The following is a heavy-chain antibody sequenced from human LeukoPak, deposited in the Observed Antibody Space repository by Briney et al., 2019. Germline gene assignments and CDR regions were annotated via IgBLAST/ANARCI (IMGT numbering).Heavy chain of an antibody. V-gene: IGHV1-2*02. CDR2: INPNSGGT. CDR1: GYTFTGYY. D-gene: IGHD3-22*01. Sequence: ASVKVSRKASGYTFTGYYMHWVRQAPGQGLEWMGWINPNSGGTKYTQKFQGRVTMTRDTSSSTAYMELSRLRSDDTAVYYCARLQMYYYDSSGRSGWFVPWGQGALGTVSS. CDR3: ARLQMYYYDSSGRSGWFVP. J-gene: IGHJ5*02.